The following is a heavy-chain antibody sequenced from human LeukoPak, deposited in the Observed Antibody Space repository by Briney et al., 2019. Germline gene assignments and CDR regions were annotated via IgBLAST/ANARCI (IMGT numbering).Heavy chain of an antibody. D-gene: IGHD6-13*01. CDR3: ARVSSSWSNDY. Sequence: GGSLRLSCVASGFTFGNHRMSWVRQAPGKGLEWVADIKQDGSEKYYVDSVKGRFTISRDNAKNSLYLQMNSLRAEDTAVYYCARVSSSWSNDYWGQGTLVTVSS. J-gene: IGHJ4*02. V-gene: IGHV3-7*01. CDR2: IKQDGSEK. CDR1: GFTFGNHR.